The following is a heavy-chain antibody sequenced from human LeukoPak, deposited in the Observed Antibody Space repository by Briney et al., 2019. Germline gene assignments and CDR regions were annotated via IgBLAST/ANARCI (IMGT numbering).Heavy chain of an antibody. V-gene: IGHV1-69*04. D-gene: IGHD6-13*01. J-gene: IGHJ4*02. CDR3: ARLKIAAGANPLDY. CDR1: GGTFSSYA. Sequence: SVTVSCKASGGTFSSYAISWVRQAPGQGLEWMGRIIPILGIANYAQRFQGRVTITADKSTSTAYMELSSLRSEDTAVCYCARLKIAAGANPLDYWGQGTLVTVSS. CDR2: IIPILGIA.